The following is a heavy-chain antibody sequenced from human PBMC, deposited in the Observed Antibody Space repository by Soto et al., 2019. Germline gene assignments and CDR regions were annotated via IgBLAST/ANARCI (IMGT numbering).Heavy chain of an antibody. CDR2: ISDSGGTV. CDR3: ARDLLHYDFWSGYSAYFYYGMDV. J-gene: IGHJ6*02. Sequence: GGSLRLSCAASGFTFSSYEMNWARQAPGQGLEWVSYISDSGGTVYYADSVKGRFTVSRDNAQNSVYLQMNSLRTEDTAVYYCARDLLHYDFWSGYSAYFYYGMDVWGPGTTVTVSS. V-gene: IGHV3-48*03. CDR1: GFTFSSYE. D-gene: IGHD3-3*01.